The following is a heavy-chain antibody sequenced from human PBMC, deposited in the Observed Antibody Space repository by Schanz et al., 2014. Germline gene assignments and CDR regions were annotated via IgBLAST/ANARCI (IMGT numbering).Heavy chain of an antibody. CDR3: ARSAGRDFWSGYYTRFDY. J-gene: IGHJ4*02. D-gene: IGHD3-3*01. V-gene: IGHV1-8*01. Sequence: QVQLVQSGAEVKKPGASVKVSCTDSGFNFNNYDINWVRQATGQGLEWMGWMNPKTGNTDHAQKFQGRVSMTGDTSTSTAYMELRSLRSDDTAVYYCARSAGRDFWSGYYTRFDYWGQGTLXTVSS. CDR1: GFNFNNYD. CDR2: MNPKTGNT.